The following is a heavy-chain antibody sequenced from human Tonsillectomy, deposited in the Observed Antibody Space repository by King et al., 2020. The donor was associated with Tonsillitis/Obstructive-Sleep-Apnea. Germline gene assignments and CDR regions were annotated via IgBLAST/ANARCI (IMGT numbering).Heavy chain of an antibody. CDR2: IGSAGDT. CDR3: ARGYLSSTSGYSRRNAFDI. CDR1: GFTFSSYD. J-gene: IGHJ3*02. D-gene: IGHD2-2*01. Sequence: EVQLVESGGGLVQPGGSLRLSCAASGFTFSSYDMHWVRQATGKGLEWVSGIGSAGDTYYPGSVKGRFTICRKNAKNSLYLQMNSLRAGDTAVYYCARGYLSSTSGYSRRNAFDIWGQGTMVTVSP. V-gene: IGHV3-13*04.